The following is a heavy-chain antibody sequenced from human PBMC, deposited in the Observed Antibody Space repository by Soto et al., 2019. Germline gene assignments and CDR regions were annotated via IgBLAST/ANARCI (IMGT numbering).Heavy chain of an antibody. Sequence: QVQLVESGGGVVQPGRSLRLSCAASGFTFSSYGMHWVRQAPGKGLEWVAVIWSDGSNKYYADSVKGRFTISRDNSKNTLYLQMNSLRAEDTAVYYCARDSYYDFWSGYGHYYYYYMDVWGKGTTGTVSS. CDR1: GFTFSSYG. D-gene: IGHD3-3*01. CDR2: IWSDGSNK. CDR3: ARDSYYDFWSGYGHYYYYYMDV. J-gene: IGHJ6*03. V-gene: IGHV3-33*01.